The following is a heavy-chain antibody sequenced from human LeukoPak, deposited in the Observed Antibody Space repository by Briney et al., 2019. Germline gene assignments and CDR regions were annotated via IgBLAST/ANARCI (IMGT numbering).Heavy chain of an antibody. D-gene: IGHD1-14*01. V-gene: IGHV3-23*01. CDR1: GLTFRNYA. Sequence: GGSLRLSCIASGLTFRNYAMSWVRQASAKGLEWVAGMDQGGGFIQYADSVKGRFTISRDNTKNTLHLQMSSLRAEDTAVYYCAKDYRGSGEVGETGPLDYWGQGTLVTVSS. CDR3: AKDYRGSGEVGETGPLDY. CDR2: MDQGGGFI. J-gene: IGHJ4*02.